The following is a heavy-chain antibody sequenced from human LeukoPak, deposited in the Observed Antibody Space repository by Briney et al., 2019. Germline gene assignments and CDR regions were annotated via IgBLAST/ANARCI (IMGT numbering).Heavy chain of an antibody. Sequence: GGSLRLSCAASGFTFSSYAMHWVRQAPGKGLEWVAVISYDGSNKYYADSVKGRFTISRDNSKNTLYLQMNSLRVEDTALYYCARDPGSINGMDVWGQGTTVTVSS. CDR1: GFTFSSYA. V-gene: IGHV3-30*14. CDR2: ISYDGSNK. J-gene: IGHJ6*02. CDR3: ARDPGSINGMDV. D-gene: IGHD2/OR15-2a*01.